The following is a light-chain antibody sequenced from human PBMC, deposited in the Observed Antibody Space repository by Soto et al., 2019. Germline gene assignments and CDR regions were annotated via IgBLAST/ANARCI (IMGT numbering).Light chain of an antibody. J-gene: IGKJ1*01. V-gene: IGKV3-20*01. CDR3: QQSYSTPWT. CDR2: GAS. Sequence: EIVLTQSPGTLSLSPGERATLSCRAGQSVSSSYLAWYQQKPGQAPRLLIYGASSRATGIPDGFSGSGSGTDFTLTISRLQPEDFATYYCQQSYSTPWTFGQGTKVDIK. CDR1: QSVSSSY.